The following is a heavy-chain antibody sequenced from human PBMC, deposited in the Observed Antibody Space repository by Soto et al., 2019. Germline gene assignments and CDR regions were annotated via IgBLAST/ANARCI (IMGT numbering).Heavy chain of an antibody. J-gene: IGHJ6*02. Sequence: SVKVSCKASGGTFSSYAISWVRQAPGQGLEWMGGIIPIFGTASYAQKFQGRVTITADESTSTAYMELSSLRSEDTAVYYCARWDLGYCTNGVCCRQGPSERYYYYYGMDVWGQGTTVTVSS. V-gene: IGHV1-69*13. CDR2: IIPIFGTA. CDR3: ARWDLGYCTNGVCCRQGPSERYYYYYGMDV. D-gene: IGHD2-8*01. CDR1: GGTFSSYA.